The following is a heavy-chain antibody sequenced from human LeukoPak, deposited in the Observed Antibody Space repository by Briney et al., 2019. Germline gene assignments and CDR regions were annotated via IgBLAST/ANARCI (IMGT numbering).Heavy chain of an antibody. Sequence: GGSLRLSCAASGLTVSTKHMSWVRQAPGKGLEFVSVISTNGDRTYYADSVKGRFTISRDNSKNTLYLQMGSLRADDMAVYYCARGLAISSSGWYDTFDYWGQGALVTVSS. CDR3: ARGLAISSSGWYDTFDY. D-gene: IGHD6-19*01. J-gene: IGHJ4*02. V-gene: IGHV3-64*02. CDR2: ISTNGDRT. CDR1: GLTVSTKH.